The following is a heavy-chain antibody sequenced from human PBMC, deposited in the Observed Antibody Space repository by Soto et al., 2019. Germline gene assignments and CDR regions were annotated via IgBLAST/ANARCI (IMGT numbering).Heavy chain of an antibody. CDR2: IYDGGST. CDR3: AAAPRY. CDR1: GGSISNYY. J-gene: IGHJ4*02. V-gene: IGHV4-59*01. D-gene: IGHD2-15*01. Sequence: QVQLQESGPGLVKPSETLSLTCTVSGGSISNYYWSWVRQPPGKGLEWIGYIYDGGSTNCNPSLKSRVTISVDTSKNQFSLRLTSVTAADTAVYYCAAAPRYWGQGTLVTVSS.